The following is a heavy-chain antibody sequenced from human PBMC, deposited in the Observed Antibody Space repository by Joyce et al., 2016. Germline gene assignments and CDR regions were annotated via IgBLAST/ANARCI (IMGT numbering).Heavy chain of an antibody. CDR3: ARAPMPPYAFDV. Sequence: QVHLVQSGAEVKKPGASVKVSCKASGYTFSDSYIHWLRQAPGQGLQWMGRITPDSGHPIYVDKFQGRVTLTRDAAISTVYMEFSRLRSDDTAVYFCARAPMPPYAFDVWGQGTLVTVSA. V-gene: IGHV1-2*06. CDR2: ITPDSGHP. D-gene: IGHD2-2*01. J-gene: IGHJ3*01. CDR1: GYTFSDSY.